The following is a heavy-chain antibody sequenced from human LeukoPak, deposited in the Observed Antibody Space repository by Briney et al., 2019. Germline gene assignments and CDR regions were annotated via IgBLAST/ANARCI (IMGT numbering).Heavy chain of an antibody. D-gene: IGHD3-10*01. Sequence: SETLSLTCAVYGGSFSDYYWSWIRQPPGKGLEWIGQINHSASTNYTPSLKSRVIISLDTSKYQFSLKLNSVTAADTAVYYCAKSNGYGLVDIWGQGTMVTVSS. CDR2: INHSAST. V-gene: IGHV4-34*01. J-gene: IGHJ3*02. CDR1: GGSFSDYY. CDR3: AKSNGYGLVDI.